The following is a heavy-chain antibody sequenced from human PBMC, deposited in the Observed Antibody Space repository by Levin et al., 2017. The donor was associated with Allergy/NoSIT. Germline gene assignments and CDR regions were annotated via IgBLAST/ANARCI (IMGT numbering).Heavy chain of an antibody. D-gene: IGHD4-23*01. J-gene: IGHJ4*02. CDR2: INPNSGGT. V-gene: IGHV1-2*02. CDR1: GYTFTGYY. CDR3: ARPWDDYGGNSGYDY. Sequence: ASVKVSCKASGYTFTGYYMHWVRQAPGQGLEWMGWINPNSGGTNYAQKFQGRVTMTRDTSISTAYMELSRLRSDDTAVYYCARPWDDYGGNSGYDYWGQGTLVTVSS.